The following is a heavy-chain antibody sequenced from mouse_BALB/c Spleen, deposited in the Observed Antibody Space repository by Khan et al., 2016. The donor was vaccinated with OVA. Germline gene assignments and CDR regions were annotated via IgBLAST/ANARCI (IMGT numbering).Heavy chain of an antibody. D-gene: IGHD3-1*01. J-gene: IGHJ3*01. CDR2: ISRLAYNI. CDR1: GFTFSDYG. V-gene: IGHV5-15*02. CDR3: ARGGTGGFAY. Sequence: EVELVESGGGLVQPGGSRKLSCAASGFTFSDYGMARIRQGPGKGPEWRTFISRLAYNIYYADTVTGRFTISRENAKNTLYLEMNSLRSEDTAMYYCARGGTGGFAYWGQGTLVTVSA.